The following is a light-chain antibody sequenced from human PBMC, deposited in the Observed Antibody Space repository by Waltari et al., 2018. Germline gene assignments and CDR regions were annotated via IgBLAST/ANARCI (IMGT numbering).Light chain of an antibody. CDR3: QHYSDWPPWT. Sequence: EIVMTQSPATLSVSPGERATLSCRASQSVSRNLAWYQQKPGQAPRLLIYGASTRATGIPARFSGSGFGTEFTLAISSLQSEDFAVYYCQHYSDWPPWTFGQGTKVEIK. CDR2: GAS. V-gene: IGKV3-15*01. J-gene: IGKJ1*01. CDR1: QSVSRN.